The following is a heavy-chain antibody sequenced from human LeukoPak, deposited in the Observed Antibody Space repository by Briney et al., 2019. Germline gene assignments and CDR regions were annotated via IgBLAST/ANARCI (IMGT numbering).Heavy chain of an antibody. D-gene: IGHD3-22*01. CDR1: GFTFDDYA. V-gene: IGHV3-9*01. J-gene: IGHJ4*02. CDR3: ARGQYYYDSSGYRFDY. CDR2: ITWNSDSI. Sequence: GGSLRLSCAASGFTFDDYAMHWVRQAPGKGLEWVSGITWNSDSIDYADSVKGRFTISRDNAKNSLYLQMNSLRAEDTAVYYCARGQYYYDSSGYRFDYWGQGTLVTVSS.